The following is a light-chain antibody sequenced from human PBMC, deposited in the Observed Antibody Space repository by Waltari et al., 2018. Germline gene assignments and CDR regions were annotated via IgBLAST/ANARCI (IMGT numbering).Light chain of an antibody. CDR3: CSYAGSYTYV. V-gene: IGLV2-11*01. J-gene: IGLJ1*01. Sequence: QSALTQPHSVFGSPGQSVTISCTGIGSDVGGYSYVSWYQHHPGKAPKLILYDVTERPSGVPDRFSGSKSGNTASLSISGLQAEDEADYYCCSYAGSYTYVFASGTKVTVL. CDR2: DVT. CDR1: GSDVGGYSY.